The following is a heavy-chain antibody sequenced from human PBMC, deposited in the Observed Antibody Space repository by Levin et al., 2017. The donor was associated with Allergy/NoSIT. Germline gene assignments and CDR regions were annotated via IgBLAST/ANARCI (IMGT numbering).Heavy chain of an antibody. CDR2: IYYSGST. CDR3: ARDLEDYGDYVGGFDY. D-gene: IGHD4-17*01. Sequence: SETLSLTCTVSGGSISSYYWSWIRQPPGKGLEWIGYIYYSGSTNYNPSLKSRVTISVDTSKNQFSLKLSSVTAADTAVYYCARDLEDYGDYVGGFDYWGQGTLVTVSS. CDR1: GGSISSYY. J-gene: IGHJ4*02. V-gene: IGHV4-59*01.